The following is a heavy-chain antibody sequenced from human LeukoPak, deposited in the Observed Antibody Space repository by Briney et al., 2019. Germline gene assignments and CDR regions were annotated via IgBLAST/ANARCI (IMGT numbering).Heavy chain of an antibody. V-gene: IGHV4-4*07. J-gene: IGHJ4*02. CDR2: IYTSGST. D-gene: IGHD2-2*01. Sequence: SETLSLTCTVSGGSIGSYYWSWIRQPAGKGLEWIGRIYTSGSTNYNPSLKSRVTISVDTSKNQFSLKLSSVTAADTAVYYCAREDPVATFDYWGQGTLVTVSS. CDR3: AREDPVATFDY. CDR1: GGSIGSYY.